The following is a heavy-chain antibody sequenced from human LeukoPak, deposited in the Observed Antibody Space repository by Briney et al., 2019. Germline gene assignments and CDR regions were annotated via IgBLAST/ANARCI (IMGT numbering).Heavy chain of an antibody. CDR3: ANDLGWIQLNLG. CDR1: GFTFSNYG. D-gene: IGHD5-18*01. CDR2: IRANGVTA. Sequence: GGSLRLSCAASGFTFSNYGMNWVRQAPGKGLEWVSGIRANGVTAYYADSVKGRFTISRDNSKNTVYLQMNSLRVDDTAVYYCANDLGWIQLNLGRGQGTLVTVSS. J-gene: IGHJ4*02. V-gene: IGHV3-23*01.